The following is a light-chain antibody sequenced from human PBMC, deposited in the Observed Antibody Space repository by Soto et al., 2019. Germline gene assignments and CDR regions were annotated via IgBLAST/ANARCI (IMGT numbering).Light chain of an antibody. CDR3: CSFTSSNTHV. CDR2: EVN. V-gene: IGLV2-23*02. Sequence: QSALTQPASVSGSPGQSITISCTGTSSDFGNYNLVSWYQQHPGKVSKLILFEVNKRPSGVSGRFSGSKSGNKASLTISGLQSEDEADYYFCSFTSSNTHVFGTGTKLTVL. J-gene: IGLJ1*01. CDR1: SSDFGNYNL.